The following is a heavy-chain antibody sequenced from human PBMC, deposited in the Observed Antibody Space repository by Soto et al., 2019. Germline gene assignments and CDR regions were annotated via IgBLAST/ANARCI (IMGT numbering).Heavy chain of an antibody. CDR2: IYYSGST. CDR3: ARGEAEDTAMVTFVL. J-gene: IGHJ4*02. V-gene: IGHV4-59*01. D-gene: IGHD5-18*01. CDR1: GGSISSYY. Sequence: SETLSLTCTVSGGSISSYYWSWIRQPPGKGLEWIGYIYYSGSTNYNPSLKSRVTISVDTSKNQFSLKLSSVTAADTAVYYCARGEAEDTAMVTFVLWGQGTLVTVSS.